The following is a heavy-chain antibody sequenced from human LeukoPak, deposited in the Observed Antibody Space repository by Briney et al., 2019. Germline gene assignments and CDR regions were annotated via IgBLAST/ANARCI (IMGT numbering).Heavy chain of an antibody. V-gene: IGHV1-69*04. CDR2: IIPILGIA. J-gene: IGHJ4*02. Sequence: SVKVSCKASGGTFSSYAIIWVRQAPGQGLEWMGRIIPILGIANYAQKFQGRVTITADKSTSTAYMELSSLRSEDTAVYYCASGGRAVAGTNFDYWGQGTLVTVSS. CDR1: GGTFSSYA. D-gene: IGHD6-19*01. CDR3: ASGGRAVAGTNFDY.